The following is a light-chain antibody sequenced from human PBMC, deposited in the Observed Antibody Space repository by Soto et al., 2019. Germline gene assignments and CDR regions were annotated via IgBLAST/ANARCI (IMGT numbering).Light chain of an antibody. CDR1: QCVSSY. Sequence: EIVLTQSPATLSLSPGERATLSCRASQCVSSYLAWYQQKPGQAPRLLIYDASNRATGIPARFSGSGSGTDFTLTISGLEPEDFAVYYCQQRSNWPPYTFGQGTKLEIK. CDR2: DAS. CDR3: QQRSNWPPYT. J-gene: IGKJ2*01. V-gene: IGKV3-11*01.